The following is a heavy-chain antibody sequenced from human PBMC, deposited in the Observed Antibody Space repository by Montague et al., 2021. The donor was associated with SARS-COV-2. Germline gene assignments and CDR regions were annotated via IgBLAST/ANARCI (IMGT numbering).Heavy chain of an antibody. CDR1: GGSFSGFY. CDR3: VRLGEGVVTPPVLGLGPYYYYYYMDV. V-gene: IGHV4-34*01. CDR2: ISQSGSI. J-gene: IGHJ6*02. D-gene: IGHD3-16*01. Sequence: SETLSLTCAVSGGSFSGFYWSWVRQPPGEGLEWIGEISQSGSINYNPSLKSRVTILVDSSKNQFSLKLTSVTAPDTAVYYCVRLGEGVVTPPVLGLGPYYYYYYMDVWGQGTTVTVSS.